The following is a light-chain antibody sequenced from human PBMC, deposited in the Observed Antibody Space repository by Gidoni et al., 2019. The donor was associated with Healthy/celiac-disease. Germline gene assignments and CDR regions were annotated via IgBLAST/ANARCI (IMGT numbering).Light chain of an antibody. V-gene: IGLV3-19*01. J-gene: IGLJ2*01. Sequence: SSELTQDTAGSVAWGQTVRITGQGDSLRSHYASWYQQKPGQAPVLVLYGKINRPSGISYRFSGSSSGNTASLTITGAQAEDEADYYCNSRDSSGNHVVFGGGTKLTVL. CDR3: NSRDSSGNHVV. CDR2: GKI. CDR1: SLRSHY.